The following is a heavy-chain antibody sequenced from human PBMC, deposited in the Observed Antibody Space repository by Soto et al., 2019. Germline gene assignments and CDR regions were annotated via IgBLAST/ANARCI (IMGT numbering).Heavy chain of an antibody. D-gene: IGHD6-6*01. CDR1: GGTFSSYA. CDR3: ASRILAARPSYYYYYGMDV. J-gene: IGHJ6*02. V-gene: IGHV1-69*13. CDR2: IIPIFGTA. Sequence: SVKVSCKASGGTFSSYAISWVRQAPGQGLEWMGGIIPIFGTANYAQKFQGRVTITADESTSTAYMELSSLRSEDTAVYYCASRILAARPSYYYYYGMDVWGQGTTVTVSS.